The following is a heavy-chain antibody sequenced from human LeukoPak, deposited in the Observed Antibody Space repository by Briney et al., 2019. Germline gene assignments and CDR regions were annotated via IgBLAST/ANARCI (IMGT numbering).Heavy chain of an antibody. Sequence: GGSLRLSCAASGFTFSSYAMSWVRQAPGKGLEWVSAISGSGGSTYYADSVKGRFTISRDNSKNTLYLQMNSLRAEDTAVYYCATNPDIVVEVAAEWGQGTLVTVSS. V-gene: IGHV3-23*01. CDR1: GFTFSSYA. CDR3: ATNPDIVVEVAAE. CDR2: ISGSGGST. D-gene: IGHD2-15*01. J-gene: IGHJ4*02.